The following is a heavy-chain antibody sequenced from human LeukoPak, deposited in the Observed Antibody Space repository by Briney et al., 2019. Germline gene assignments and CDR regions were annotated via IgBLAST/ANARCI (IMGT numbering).Heavy chain of an antibody. CDR2: IIPIFGTA. D-gene: IGHD4-17*01. J-gene: IGHJ6*02. CDR3: ASLPVATVTTGYYYGMDV. CDR1: GGTFSIYA. V-gene: IGHV1-69*13. Sequence: ASVNVSCKASGGTFSIYAISWVRQAPGQGLEWMGGIIPIFGTANYAQKFQGRVTITADESTSTAYMELSSLRPEDTAVYYCASLPVATVTTGYYYGMDVWGQGTTVTVPS.